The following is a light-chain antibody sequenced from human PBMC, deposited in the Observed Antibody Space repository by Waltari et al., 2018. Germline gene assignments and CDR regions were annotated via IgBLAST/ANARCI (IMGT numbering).Light chain of an antibody. CDR2: TTN. CDR3: LLFVGSATWV. V-gene: IGLV8-61*01. CDR1: FGSVATSHY. J-gene: IGLJ3*02. Sequence: QTVVTQEPSFSVSPGGTVTLTCGLSFGSVATSHYPRWYQQPPGQAPRTLIYTTNSRSSGVPDRFSGSFLGNKAALTITGAQADDDSVYYCLLFVGSATWVFGGGTKLTVL.